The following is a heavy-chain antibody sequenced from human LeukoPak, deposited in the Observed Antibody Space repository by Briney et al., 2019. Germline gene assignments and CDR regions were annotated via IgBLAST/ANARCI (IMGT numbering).Heavy chain of an antibody. D-gene: IGHD3-10*01. CDR3: ARRPGRGYYYYGMDV. CDR1: GGSISSGGYS. Sequence: MPSETLSLTCAVSGGSISSGGYSWSWIRQPPGKGLEWIGYIYHSGSTYYNPSLKSRVTISVDTSKNQFSLKLSSVTAADTAVYYCARRPGRGYYYYGMDVWGQGTTVTVSS. CDR2: IYHSGST. J-gene: IGHJ6*02. V-gene: IGHV4-30-2*03.